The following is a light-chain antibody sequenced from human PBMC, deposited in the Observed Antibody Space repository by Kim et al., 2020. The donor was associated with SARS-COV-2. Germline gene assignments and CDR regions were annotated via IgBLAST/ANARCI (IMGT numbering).Light chain of an antibody. CDR2: NDN. CDR1: SPCVGFHF. V-gene: IGLV1-44*01. J-gene: IGLJ3*02. Sequence: GQRVTSSCSGRSPCVGFHFVKWYQQLPETAPKVFIYNDNQRPSRVPVRVSGSRSGTSASLAISGLQSEDEADYYCATWNVSLNGWVFGGGTQLTVL. CDR3: ATWNVSLNGWV.